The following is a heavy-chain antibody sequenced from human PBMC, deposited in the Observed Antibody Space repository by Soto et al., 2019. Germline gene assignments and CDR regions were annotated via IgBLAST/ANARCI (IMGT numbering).Heavy chain of an antibody. J-gene: IGHJ6*02. Sequence: ASVKVSCKASGYTFTSYYMHWVRQAPGQGLEWMGIINPSGGSTSCAQKFQGRVTMTRDTSTSTVYMELSSLRSEDTAVYYCARALGSMVRGVYYYYYGMDVWGQGTTVTVSS. CDR3: ARALGSMVRGVYYYYYGMDV. D-gene: IGHD3-10*01. CDR2: INPSGGST. CDR1: GYTFTSYY. V-gene: IGHV1-46*01.